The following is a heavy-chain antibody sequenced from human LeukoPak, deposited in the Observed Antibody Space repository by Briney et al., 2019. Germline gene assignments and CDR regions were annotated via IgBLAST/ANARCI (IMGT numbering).Heavy chain of an antibody. CDR1: SYTFTSYG. V-gene: IGHV1-18*01. D-gene: IGHD1-26*01. Sequence: GASVKVSCKASSYTFTSYGISWVRQAPGQGLEWMGWISAYNGNTNYVQRLQGRVTMTTDTSTSTAYMELRSLTSDDTAVYYCARDWRGGSYWHYWGQGTLVTVSS. CDR3: ARDWRGGSYWHY. CDR2: ISAYNGNT. J-gene: IGHJ4*02.